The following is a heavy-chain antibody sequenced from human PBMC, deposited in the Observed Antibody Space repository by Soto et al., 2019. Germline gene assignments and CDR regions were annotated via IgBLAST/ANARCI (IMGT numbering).Heavy chain of an antibody. CDR2: ISGSGGSI. Sequence: EVQLLESGGGLVQPGGSLRLSCAASGFTFSSYAMSWVRQAPGKGLEWVSAISGSGGSIYYADSVKGRFTISRDNSKNTLYLQMNSLRAEDTAVYYCAKDNSIVVVVAATPVDDYWGQGTLVTVSS. CDR3: AKDNSIVVVVAATPVDDY. V-gene: IGHV3-23*01. CDR1: GFTFSSYA. D-gene: IGHD2-15*01. J-gene: IGHJ4*02.